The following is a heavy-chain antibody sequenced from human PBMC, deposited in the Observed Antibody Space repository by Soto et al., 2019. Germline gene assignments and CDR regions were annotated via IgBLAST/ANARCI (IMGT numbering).Heavy chain of an antibody. D-gene: IGHD2-21*01. Sequence: EVQLVESGGDLVKPGGSLRLSCAASGFIFSHAWFHWVRQPPGKGLELVGRVKNNGGATDYAASVKGRFTISRDASKHTVYLHMRSLRTEDTAIYYCAADLGPAYDSNSWFDPWGQGTLVTVSS. CDR2: VKNNGGAT. V-gene: IGHV3-15*07. CDR1: GFIFSHAW. CDR3: AADLGPAYDSNSWFDP. J-gene: IGHJ5*02.